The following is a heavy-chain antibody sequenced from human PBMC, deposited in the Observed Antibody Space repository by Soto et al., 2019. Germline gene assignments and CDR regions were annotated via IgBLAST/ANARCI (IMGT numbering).Heavy chain of an antibody. D-gene: IGHD2-2*01. CDR2: INHSGST. Sequence: QVQLQQWGAGLLKPSETLSLTCAVYGGSFSGYYWSWIRQPPGKGLEWIGEINHSGSTNYNPSLKSRVTISVDTSKHQFSLKLSSVPAADTAVYYCARSREIVVVPAEYNWFDPWGQGTLVTVSS. CDR1: GGSFSGYY. CDR3: ARSREIVVVPAEYNWFDP. V-gene: IGHV4-34*01. J-gene: IGHJ5*02.